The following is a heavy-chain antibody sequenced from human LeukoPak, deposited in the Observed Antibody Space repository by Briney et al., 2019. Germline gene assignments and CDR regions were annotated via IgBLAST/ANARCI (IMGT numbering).Heavy chain of an antibody. D-gene: IGHD6-19*01. V-gene: IGHV1-24*01. CDR3: ATDRFDSSGWHYHDAFDI. CDR2: FDPEDGET. CDR1: GYTLTELS. Sequence: ASVKVSCKVSGYTLTELSMHWVRQAPGKGLEWMGGFDPEDGETIYAQKFQGRVTMTEDTSTDTAYMELSSLRSEDTAVYYCATDRFDSSGWHYHDAFDIWGQGTMVTVSS. J-gene: IGHJ3*02.